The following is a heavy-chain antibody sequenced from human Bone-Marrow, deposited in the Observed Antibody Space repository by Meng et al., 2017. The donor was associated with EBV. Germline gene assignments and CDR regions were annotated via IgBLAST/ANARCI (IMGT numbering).Heavy chain of an antibody. CDR1: GFSLSTRGVG. D-gene: IGHD6-6*01. CDR2: IYWDDDK. CDR3: AHLIAARPFDY. V-gene: IGHV2-5*02. Sequence: QMTLDEAAPTMRKPTQTLTQTCTFAGFSLSTRGVGVGWIRQPPGKALEWLAVIYWDDDKRYSPYLKSRLTIAKDTSKNQVVLTMTNMDPVDAATYYCAHLIAARPFDYWGRGSVVTVSS. J-gene: IGHJ4*02.